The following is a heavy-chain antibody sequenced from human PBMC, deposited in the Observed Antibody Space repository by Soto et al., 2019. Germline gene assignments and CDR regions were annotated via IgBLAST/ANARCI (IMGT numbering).Heavy chain of an antibody. D-gene: IGHD1-26*01. J-gene: IGHJ4*01. CDR2: INAGIGDT. V-gene: IGHV1-3*01. Sequence: ASVKVSCKASGYTFTSYAMHWVRQAPGQRLEWMGWINAGIGDTQYSQKFQGRVTMTRNTSISTAYMELSSLRSEDTAIYYCATLGSGSYDYWGHGTLVTVSS. CDR3: ATLGSGSYDY. CDR1: GYTFTSYA.